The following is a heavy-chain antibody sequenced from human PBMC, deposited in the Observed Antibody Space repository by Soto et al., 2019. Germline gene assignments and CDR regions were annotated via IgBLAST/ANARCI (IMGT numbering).Heavy chain of an antibody. J-gene: IGHJ3*02. CDR1: GGSFSGYY. CDR2: INHSGST. CDR3: ARFYGDYDDAFDI. D-gene: IGHD4-17*01. Sequence: PSETLSLTCAVYGGSFSGYYWSWIRQPPGKGLEWIGEINHSGSTNYNPSLKSRVTISVDTSKNQFSLKLSSVTAADTAVYYCARFYGDYDDAFDIWGRWTVVTVSS. V-gene: IGHV4-34*01.